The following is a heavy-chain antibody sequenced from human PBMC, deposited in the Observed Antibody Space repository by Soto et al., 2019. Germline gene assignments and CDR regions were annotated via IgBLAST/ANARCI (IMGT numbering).Heavy chain of an antibody. CDR3: ARAGYRSVDY. CDR2: ISSSGSTI. D-gene: IGHD3-3*01. J-gene: IGHJ4*02. V-gene: IGHV3-48*02. CDR1: GFTFSSYS. Sequence: EVQLVESGGGLVQPGGSLRLSSAASGFTFSSYSMNWVRQAPGKGLEWVSYISSSGSTIYYADSVRGRFTISRDNAKNSLYLQMISLRDEDTAVYYCARAGYRSVDYWGQGTLVTVSS.